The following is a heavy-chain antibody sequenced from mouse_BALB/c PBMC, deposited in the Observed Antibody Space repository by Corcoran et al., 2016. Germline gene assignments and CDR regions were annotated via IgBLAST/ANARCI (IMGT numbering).Heavy chain of an antibody. CDR1: GYSLTGYT. D-gene: IGHD1-1*01. Sequence: EVQLQQSGPELVKPGASMKISCKASGYSLTGYTMNWVKQSHGKTLEWIGLINPYTDGTNYNQKFNGKATLTIDKSSITAYMELFRLTSEDSAVYYCASARSHGTSAVVSPVAYWGQGTLVTVSA. CDR3: ASARSHGTSAVVSPVAY. CDR2: INPYTDGT. V-gene: IGHV1-18*01. J-gene: IGHJ3*01.